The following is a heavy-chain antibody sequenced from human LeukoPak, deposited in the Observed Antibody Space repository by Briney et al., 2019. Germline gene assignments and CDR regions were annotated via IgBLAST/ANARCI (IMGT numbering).Heavy chain of an antibody. CDR1: GFTFSNFA. CDR3: TKDPNGDYVGAFDP. V-gene: IGHV3-23*01. D-gene: IGHD4-17*01. CDR2: ITRNHGAT. Sequence: GGSLRLSCAASGFTFSNFAITWVRQAPGKGLEWVSSITRNHGATSNINSVRGRFNISRDKSQNTLYLQMNSLRAEDTAVYYCTKDPNGDYVGAFDPWGQGTLVTVSS. J-gene: IGHJ5*02.